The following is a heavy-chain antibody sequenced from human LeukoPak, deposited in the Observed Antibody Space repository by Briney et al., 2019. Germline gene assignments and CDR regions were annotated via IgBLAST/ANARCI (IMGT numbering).Heavy chain of an antibody. CDR2: ISTYNGDT. CDR1: GYAFIRYP. J-gene: IGHJ4*02. V-gene: IGHV1-18*01. Sequence: GASVKVSCKASGYAFIRYPIIWVRQAPGQGLEWMGWISTYNGDTTYAQKFQDRVSMTTDTSTGTASMELRSLRSDDTAVYYCVRERDTVLAPYFDYWGQGTLVTVSP. D-gene: IGHD3-3*01. CDR3: VRERDTVLAPYFDY.